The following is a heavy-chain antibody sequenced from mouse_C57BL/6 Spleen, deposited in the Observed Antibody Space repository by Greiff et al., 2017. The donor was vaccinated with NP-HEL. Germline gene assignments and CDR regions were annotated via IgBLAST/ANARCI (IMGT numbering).Heavy chain of an antibody. CDR3: ARRNYYGSSHAMDY. Sequence: QVQLQQSGAELVKPGASVKLSCKASGYTFTSYWMHWVKQRPGQGLEWIGMIHPNSGSTNYNEKFKSKATLTVDKSSSTAYMQLSSLTSEDSAVYYCARRNYYGSSHAMDYWGQGTSVTVSS. CDR2: IHPNSGST. J-gene: IGHJ4*01. D-gene: IGHD1-1*01. V-gene: IGHV1-64*01. CDR1: GYTFTSYW.